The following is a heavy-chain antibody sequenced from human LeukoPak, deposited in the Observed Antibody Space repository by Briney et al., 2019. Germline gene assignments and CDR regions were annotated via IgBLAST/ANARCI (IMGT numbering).Heavy chain of an antibody. CDR1: GFTFRSYT. J-gene: IGHJ3*02. CDR3: AGTMIVVVVNAFDI. CDR2: IYSGGNT. D-gene: IGHD3-22*01. Sequence: GGSLRLSCEGSGFTFRSYTINWVRQAPGKGLEWVSVIYSGGNTYYADSVKGRFTISRDNSKNTLYLQMNSLRAEDTAVYYCAGTMIVVVVNAFDIWGQGTMVTVSS. V-gene: IGHV3-53*01.